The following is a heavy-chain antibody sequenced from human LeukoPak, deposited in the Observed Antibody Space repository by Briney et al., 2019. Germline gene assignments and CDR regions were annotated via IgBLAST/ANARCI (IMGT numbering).Heavy chain of an antibody. Sequence: SSETLSLTCSVSGGSVSGYHWSWIRQPPGKGLEWIGYIYYSGSINYNPSLKNRVTISVDTSKNQFSLKLSSVTAADTAVYYCARGYTSGWSNWFDPWGQGTLVTVSS. D-gene: IGHD6-13*01. CDR1: GGSVSGYH. V-gene: IGHV4-59*02. CDR3: ARGYTSGWSNWFDP. CDR2: IYYSGSI. J-gene: IGHJ5*02.